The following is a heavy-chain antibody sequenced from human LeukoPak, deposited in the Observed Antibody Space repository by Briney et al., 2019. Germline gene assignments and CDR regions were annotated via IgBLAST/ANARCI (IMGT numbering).Heavy chain of an antibody. CDR2: IYYSRST. V-gene: IGHV4-59*12. J-gene: IGHJ4*02. CDR1: GGSISSYY. Sequence: SETLSLTCTVSGGSISSYYWSWVRQPPGKGLEWIGCIYYSRSTNHNPSLKSRVIMSVDTSENQFSLKLSSVTAADTAVYYCARGRGWAPDYWGQGTLVTVSS. D-gene: IGHD6-19*01. CDR3: ARGRGWAPDY.